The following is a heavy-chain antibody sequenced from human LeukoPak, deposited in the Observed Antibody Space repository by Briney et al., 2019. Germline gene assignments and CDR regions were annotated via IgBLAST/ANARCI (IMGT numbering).Heavy chain of an antibody. D-gene: IGHD3-22*01. J-gene: IGHJ4*02. V-gene: IGHV4-59*01. CDR2: IYYSGST. CDR3: ARDVYYYDSSGHRLLDY. CDR1: GGSISSYY. Sequence: SETLSLTCTVSGGSISSYYWSWIRQPPGKGLEWIGYIYYSGSTNYNPSLKSRATISVDTSKNQFSLKLSSVTAADTAVYYCARDVYYYDSSGHRLLDYWGQGTLVTVSS.